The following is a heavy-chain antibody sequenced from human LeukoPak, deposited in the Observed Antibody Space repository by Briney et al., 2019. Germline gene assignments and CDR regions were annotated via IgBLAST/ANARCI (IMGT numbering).Heavy chain of an antibody. Sequence: GGSLRLSFAASGFTFSSYSMNWVRQAPGKGLEWVSYISSSSSYIYYADSVKGRFTISRDNAKNSLYLQMNSLRAEDTAVYYCARGLGMAAAGDWFDPWGQGILVTVSS. V-gene: IGHV3-21*05. CDR2: ISSSSSYI. J-gene: IGHJ5*02. CDR3: ARGLGMAAAGDWFDP. D-gene: IGHD6-13*01. CDR1: GFTFSSYS.